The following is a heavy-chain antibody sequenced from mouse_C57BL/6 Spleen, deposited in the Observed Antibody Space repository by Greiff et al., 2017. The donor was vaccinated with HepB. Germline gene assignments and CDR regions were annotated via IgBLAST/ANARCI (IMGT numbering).Heavy chain of an antibody. CDR2: ISSGGSYT. CDR1: GFTFSSYG. Sequence: EVQLVESGGDLVKPGGSLKLSCAASGFTFSSYGMSWVRQTPDKRLEWVATISSGGSYTYYPDSVKGRFTISRDNAKNTLYLPMSSLKSEDTAMYYCARLGYGNDQNYVDYWGQGTTLTVSS. J-gene: IGHJ2*01. D-gene: IGHD2-10*02. CDR3: ARLGYGNDQNYVDY. V-gene: IGHV5-6*01.